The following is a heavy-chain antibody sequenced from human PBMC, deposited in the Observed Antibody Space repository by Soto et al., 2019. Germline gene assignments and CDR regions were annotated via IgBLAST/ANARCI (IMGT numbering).Heavy chain of an antibody. V-gene: IGHV3-73*01. CDR2: IRSKTNSYAT. J-gene: IGHJ5*02. CDR3: TRDPRNYYDSIGSANWFDP. CDR1: GFTFSSSA. Sequence: GGSLRLSCAASGFTFSSSAMHWVRQASGKGLEWVGRIRSKTNSYATAYAASVKGRFTISRDDSKDTAYLQMNSLKTEDTAVYYCTRDPRNYYDSIGSANWFDPWGQGTLVTVSS. D-gene: IGHD3-22*01.